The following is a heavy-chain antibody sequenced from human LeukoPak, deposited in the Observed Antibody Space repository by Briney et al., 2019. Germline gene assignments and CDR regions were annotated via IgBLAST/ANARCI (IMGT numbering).Heavy chain of an antibody. CDR2: IIPIFGTA. D-gene: IGHD3-22*01. CDR3: AKHTYYYDSSGPGTFDY. Sequence: GASVKVSCKASGGTFSSYANSWVRQAPGRGLEWMGGIIPIFGTANYAQKFQGRVTITADESTSTAYMELSSLRSEDTAVYYCAKHTYYYDSSGPGTFDYWGQGTLVTVSS. V-gene: IGHV1-69*13. CDR1: GGTFSSYA. J-gene: IGHJ4*02.